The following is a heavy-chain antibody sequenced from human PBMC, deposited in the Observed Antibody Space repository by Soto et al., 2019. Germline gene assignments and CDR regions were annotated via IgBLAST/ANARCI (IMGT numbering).Heavy chain of an antibody. CDR1: GDSVSGNSAA. J-gene: IGHJ6*02. CDR3: ARHEERKGFYYYGMDV. V-gene: IGHV6-1*01. Sequence: SQTLSLTCAISGDSVSGNSAAWNWIRQSASRGLEWLGRTYYRSKWYNDYAVSVKSRITINPDTSKNQFSLQLNSVTPEDTAVYYCARHEERKGFYYYGMDVWCQANTVTVSS. CDR2: TYYRSKWYN.